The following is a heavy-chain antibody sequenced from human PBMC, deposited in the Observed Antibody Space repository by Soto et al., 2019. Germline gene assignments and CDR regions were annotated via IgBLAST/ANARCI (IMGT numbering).Heavy chain of an antibody. CDR3: VRETKNAFDV. J-gene: IGHJ3*01. V-gene: IGHV3-23*01. CDR1: GFSFTYSA. CDR2: ISGNGGFT. Sequence: PGGSLRLSCAVSGFSFTYSAMSWVRQAPGKGLECASCISGNGGFTYYADSVKGRFIISRDNSKDTVDLQMNSLRADDTAVYYCVRETKNAFDVWGQGTVVTVSS.